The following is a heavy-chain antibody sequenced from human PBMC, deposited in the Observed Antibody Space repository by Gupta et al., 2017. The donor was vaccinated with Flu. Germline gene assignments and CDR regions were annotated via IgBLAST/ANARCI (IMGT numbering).Heavy chain of an antibody. CDR3: TAHPGGGYSY. D-gene: IGHD1-26*01. Sequence: EVQLVESGGGLVTPGGSLRLSCAASGFPFSNTWMSWVRQAPGKGLEWVGRIKSKADGGTTGYAAPVKGRFTISRDDSKNTLYLQMNSLKTEDTAVYYCTAHPGGGYSYGGRGTLVTVSS. V-gene: IGHV3-15*01. J-gene: IGHJ4*02. CDR1: GFPFSNTW. CDR2: IKSKADGGTT.